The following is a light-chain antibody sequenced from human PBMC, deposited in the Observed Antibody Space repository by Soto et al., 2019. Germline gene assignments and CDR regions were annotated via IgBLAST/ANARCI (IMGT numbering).Light chain of an antibody. CDR1: SSDVGGYNY. CDR3: SSYTSSSTLVV. Sequence: QSVLTQPASVSGSPGQSITISCTGTSSDVGGYNYVSWYQQHPGKAPKLMIYYVSNRPSGVSNRFSGSKSGNTASLTISGLQAEDDADYYCSSYTSSSTLVVFGGGTKLTVL. CDR2: YVS. V-gene: IGLV2-14*01. J-gene: IGLJ2*01.